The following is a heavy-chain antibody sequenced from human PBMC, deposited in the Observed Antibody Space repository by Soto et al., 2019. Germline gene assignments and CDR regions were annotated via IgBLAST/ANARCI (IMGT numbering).Heavy chain of an antibody. CDR1: GFSFSDYG. D-gene: IGHD6-13*01. V-gene: IGHV3-33*01. Sequence: QVHLVESGGGVVQPGTSLRLSCAASGFSFSDYGMHWVRQAPGKGLEWLTIIWFDASHEYYADSVKGRFTISRDNSNNTLYLQLNSMTADDTAVYFCARDQGRATADGPLGNGPAVWDQRTAITV. J-gene: IGHJ6*02. CDR2: IWFDASHE. CDR3: ARDQGRATADGPLGNGPAV.